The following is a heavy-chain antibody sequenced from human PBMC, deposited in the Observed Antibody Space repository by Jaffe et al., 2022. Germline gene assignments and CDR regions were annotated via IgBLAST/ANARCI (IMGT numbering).Heavy chain of an antibody. V-gene: IGHV4-39*01. Sequence: QLHLQESGPGLVTPSETLSLTCTVSGGSLSGGSYYWGWIRQPPGKGLEWIGSLYYDGTTYYNPSLKSRVTIFVDTSKNQFSLKLSSVTAADTAIYYCAKPIRSGWAHRGAYDIWGQGTLVTVSS. D-gene: IGHD6-19*01. CDR3: AKPIRSGWAHRGAYDI. CDR1: GGSLSGGSYY. J-gene: IGHJ3*02. CDR2: LYYDGTT.